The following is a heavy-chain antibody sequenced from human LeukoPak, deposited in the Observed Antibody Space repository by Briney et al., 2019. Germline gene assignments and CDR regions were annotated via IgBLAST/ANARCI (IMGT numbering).Heavy chain of an antibody. D-gene: IGHD2-15*01. CDR3: AREGCSGGSCYPPYYMDV. V-gene: IGHV4-39*07. Sequence: SETLSLTCTVSGGSISSSSYYWGWIRQPPGKGLEWIGSIYYSGSTYYNPSLKSRVTISVDTSKNQFSLKLSSVTAADTAVYYCAREGCSGGSCYPPYYMDVWGKGTTVTISS. CDR1: GGSISSSSYY. J-gene: IGHJ6*03. CDR2: IYYSGST.